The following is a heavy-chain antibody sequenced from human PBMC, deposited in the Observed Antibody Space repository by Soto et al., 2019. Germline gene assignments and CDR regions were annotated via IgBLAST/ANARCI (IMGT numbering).Heavy chain of an antibody. CDR2: IYYSGST. CDR3: VRLIGNSWLDS. Sequence: SETLSLTCTVSGGSISSGDNYWSWIRQPPGKGLEWIGYIYYSGSTYYNPSLKSRVTISVDTSKNQFSLKLSSVTPDDTAVYYCVRLIGNSWLDSWGQGTLVTVSS. D-gene: IGHD2-8*01. J-gene: IGHJ5*01. CDR1: GGSISSGDNY. V-gene: IGHV4-30-4*01.